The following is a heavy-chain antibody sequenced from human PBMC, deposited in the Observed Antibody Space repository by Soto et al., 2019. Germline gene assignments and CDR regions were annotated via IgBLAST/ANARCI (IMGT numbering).Heavy chain of an antibody. Sequence: PGGSLRLSCAASGFTFSDSFMSWSRQTPGKGLEWLSYISGRDGNIYYADSVRGRFTISRDNAKNSVYLQMSSLRAEDTAVYYCAGDQGPNYMAVWGKGTTVTVSS. J-gene: IGHJ6*03. CDR1: GFTFSDSF. V-gene: IGHV3-11*01. CDR2: ISGRDGNI. CDR3: AGDQGPNYMAV.